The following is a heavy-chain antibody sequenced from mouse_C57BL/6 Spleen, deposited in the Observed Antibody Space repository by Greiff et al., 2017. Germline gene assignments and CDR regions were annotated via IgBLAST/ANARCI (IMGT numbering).Heavy chain of an antibody. D-gene: IGHD2-1*01. V-gene: IGHV1-9*01. CDR1: GYTFTGYW. Sequence: VKLQESGAELMKPGASVKLSCKATGYTFTGYWIEWVKQRPGHGLEWIGEILPGSGSTNYNEKFKGKATFTADTSSNTAYMQLSSLTTEDSAIYYCARRYLCYGNLYYAMDYWGQGTSVTVSS. CDR2: ILPGSGST. CDR3: ARRYLCYGNLYYAMDY. J-gene: IGHJ4*01.